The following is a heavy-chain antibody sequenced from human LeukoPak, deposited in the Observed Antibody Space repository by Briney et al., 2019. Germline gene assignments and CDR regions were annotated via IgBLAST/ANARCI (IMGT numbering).Heavy chain of an antibody. Sequence: GGSLRLSCAASGFTVSSNYVSWVRQAPGKGLEWVSVIYSGGSTYYADSVKGRFTISRDNSKNTLYLQMNSLRAEDTAVYYCARDTGRGSGSYYSNYYYYGMDVWGKGTTVTVSS. V-gene: IGHV3-53*01. CDR2: IYSGGST. CDR1: GFTVSSNY. D-gene: IGHD3-10*01. CDR3: ARDTGRGSGSYYSNYYYYGMDV. J-gene: IGHJ6*04.